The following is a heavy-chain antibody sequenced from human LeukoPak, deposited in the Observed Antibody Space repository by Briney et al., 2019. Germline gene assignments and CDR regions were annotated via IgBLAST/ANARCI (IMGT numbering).Heavy chain of an antibody. CDR3: AKTGSGSYYSSRFDP. J-gene: IGHJ5*02. CDR1: GGSFSGYY. CDR2: IYYSGST. D-gene: IGHD3-10*01. V-gene: IGHV4-34*01. Sequence: PSETLSLTCAVYGGSFSGYYWSWIRQPPGKGLEWIGSIYYSGSTYYNPSLKSRVTISVDTSKNQFSLKLSSVTAADTAVYYCAKTGSGSYYSSRFDPWGQGTLVTVSS.